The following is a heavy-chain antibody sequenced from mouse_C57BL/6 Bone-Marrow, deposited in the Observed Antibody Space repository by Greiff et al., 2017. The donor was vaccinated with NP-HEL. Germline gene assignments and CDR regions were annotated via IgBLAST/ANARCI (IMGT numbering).Heavy chain of an antibody. CDR2: IWWDGDT. D-gene: IGHD3-1*01. CDR1: GFSLSTFGMG. J-gene: IGHJ3*01. Sequence: QVTLKVCGPGILQPSQTLSLTCSFSGFSLSTFGMGVGWIRQPSGMGLVWLAHIWWDGDTYYNPALKSRLTISKDTSKNQIILKIANVDTSDTATYYCARSGPAWFAYWGQGTLVTVSA. V-gene: IGHV8-8*01. CDR3: ARSGPAWFAY.